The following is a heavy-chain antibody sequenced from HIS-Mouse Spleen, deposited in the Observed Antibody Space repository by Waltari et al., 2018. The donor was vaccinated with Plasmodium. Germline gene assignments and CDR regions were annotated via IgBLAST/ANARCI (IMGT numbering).Heavy chain of an antibody. CDR3: ARVTAAAGTS. CDR1: GGPISSSSYY. J-gene: IGHJ5*02. V-gene: IGHV4-39*07. CDR2: IYYSGST. Sequence: QLQLQESGPGLVKPSETLSLTCTVSGGPISSSSYYWGWIRQPPGKGLEWIGSIYYSGSTYYNPSLKSRVTISVDTSKNQFSLKLSSVTAADTAVYYCARVTAAAGTSWGQGTLVTVSS. D-gene: IGHD6-13*01.